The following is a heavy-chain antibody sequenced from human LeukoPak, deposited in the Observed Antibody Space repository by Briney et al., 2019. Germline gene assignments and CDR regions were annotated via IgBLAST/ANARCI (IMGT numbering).Heavy chain of an antibody. V-gene: IGHV4-59*01. CDR2: IYYSGST. CDR1: GGSISSYY. J-gene: IGHJ4*02. CDR3: ARSAQYSGYGEPDY. Sequence: SETLSLTCTVSGGSISSYYWSWIRQPPGKGLEWIGYIYYSGSTNYNPSLKSRVTISVDTSKNQFSLKLSSVTAADTAVYYCARSAQYSGYGEPDYWGQGTLVTVSS. D-gene: IGHD5-12*01.